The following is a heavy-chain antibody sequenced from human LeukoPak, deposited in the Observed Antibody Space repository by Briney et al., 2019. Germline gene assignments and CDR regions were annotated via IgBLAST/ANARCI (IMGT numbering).Heavy chain of an antibody. CDR3: AKAGYYYDSSGYWYYDY. Sequence: GGSLRLSCAASGFTFSSYAMSWVRQAPGKGLEWVSAISGSGGSTYYADSVKGRFTISRDNSKNTLYLQMNSLRAEDTAVYYCAKAGYYYDSSGYWYYDYWGQGTLVTVSS. CDR1: GFTFSSYA. J-gene: IGHJ4*02. D-gene: IGHD3-22*01. CDR2: ISGSGGST. V-gene: IGHV3-23*01.